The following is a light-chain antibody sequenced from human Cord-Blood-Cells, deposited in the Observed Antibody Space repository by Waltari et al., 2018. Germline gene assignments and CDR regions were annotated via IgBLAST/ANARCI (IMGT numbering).Light chain of an antibody. CDR3: QQYGSSPLYT. Sequence: EIVLTQSPGTLSLSPGERATLSCSASQSVSSSYLAWYQQKPGQAPRLLIYCASSRATGIPDRFSGSGSGTDFTLTISRLEPEDFAVYYCQQYGSSPLYTFGQGTKLEIK. J-gene: IGKJ2*01. CDR1: QSVSSSY. CDR2: CAS. V-gene: IGKV3-20*01.